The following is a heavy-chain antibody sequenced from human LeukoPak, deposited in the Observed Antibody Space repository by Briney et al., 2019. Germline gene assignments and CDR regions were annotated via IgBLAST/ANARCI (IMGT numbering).Heavy chain of an antibody. CDR2: IYQSRST. V-gene: IGHV4-39*07. CDR3: ARRTYYYGSGSYYNKRKNWFDP. J-gene: IGHJ5*02. D-gene: IGHD3-10*01. Sequence: SETLSLTCTVSGGSIRSSSYYWGWIRQPPGKGLEWIGSIYQSRSTDYNPSLKSRVTISVDTSKNQFSLKLSSVTAADTAVYYCARRTYYYGSGSYYNKRKNWFDPWGQGTLVTVSS. CDR1: GGSIRSSSYY.